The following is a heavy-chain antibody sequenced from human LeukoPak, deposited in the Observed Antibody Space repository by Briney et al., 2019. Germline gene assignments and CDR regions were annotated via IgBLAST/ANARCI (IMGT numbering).Heavy chain of an antibody. D-gene: IGHD3-10*01. CDR1: GASTSSGGYS. Sequence: PSETLSLTCAVSGASTSSGGYSWTSTRPPPRKGLEWSGSFYHSGSTYYNPSLKSRVTISVDRSKNQFSLKLTSVTAADTAVYYCASTRGDYYYGMDVWGQGTTVTVAS. J-gene: IGHJ6*02. CDR2: FYHSGST. V-gene: IGHV4-30-2*01. CDR3: ASTRGDYYYGMDV.